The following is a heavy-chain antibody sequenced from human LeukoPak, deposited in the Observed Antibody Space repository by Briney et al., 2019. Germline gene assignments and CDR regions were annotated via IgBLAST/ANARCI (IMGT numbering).Heavy chain of an antibody. CDR1: GFTFNNYA. D-gene: IGHD2-2*01. CDR3: AKEPREYCSSTSCPNWFDS. Sequence: GGSLRLSCAASGFTFNNYAMSWVRQAPGKGLEWVSAISASGGTTYYADSVKGRFTISRDNSENTLFLQMNSLRAEDTAVYYCAKEPREYCSSTSCPNWFDSWGQGTMVTVSS. J-gene: IGHJ5*01. V-gene: IGHV3-23*01. CDR2: ISASGGTT.